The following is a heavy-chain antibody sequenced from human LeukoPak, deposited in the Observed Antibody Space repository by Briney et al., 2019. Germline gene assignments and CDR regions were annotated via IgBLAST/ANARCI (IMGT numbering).Heavy chain of an antibody. V-gene: IGHV4-34*01. Sequence: SETLSLTCTVSGGSISSYYWSWIRQPPGKGLGWIGEINHSGSTNYNPSLKSRVTISVDTSKNQFSLKLSSVTAADTAVYYCARGLWFDYWGQGTLVTVSS. CDR2: INHSGST. J-gene: IGHJ4*02. CDR3: ARGLWFDY. D-gene: IGHD3-16*01. CDR1: GGSISSYY.